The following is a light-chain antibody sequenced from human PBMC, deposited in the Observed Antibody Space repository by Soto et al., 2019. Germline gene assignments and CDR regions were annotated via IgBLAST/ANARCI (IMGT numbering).Light chain of an antibody. CDR1: QTISTW. J-gene: IGKJ1*01. CDR2: DAS. V-gene: IGKV1-5*01. Sequence: IQLTQSAATLSASVGDRVTITCRASQTISTWMAWYQQKPGKAPKLLVYDASTLQSGVASRFSGSGSGTEFTLIISGLQPDDSATYFCQQYTNTNNPWMFGQGTKVAIK. CDR3: QQYTNTNNPWM.